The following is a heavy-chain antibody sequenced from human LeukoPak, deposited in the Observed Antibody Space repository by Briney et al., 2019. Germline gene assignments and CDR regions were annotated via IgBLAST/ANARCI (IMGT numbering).Heavy chain of an antibody. Sequence: GGSLRLSCAASGFTFSSYAMSWVRQAPGKGLEWVSAISGSGGSTYYADSVKGRFTISRDNSKNTLYLQMNSLRTEDTAVYYCAKSRGSSWTYDAFDIWGQGTMVTVSS. V-gene: IGHV3-23*01. D-gene: IGHD6-13*01. J-gene: IGHJ3*02. CDR3: AKSRGSSWTYDAFDI. CDR1: GFTFSSYA. CDR2: ISGSGGST.